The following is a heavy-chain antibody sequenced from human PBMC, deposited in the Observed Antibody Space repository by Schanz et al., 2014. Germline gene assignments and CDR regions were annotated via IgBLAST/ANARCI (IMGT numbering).Heavy chain of an antibody. V-gene: IGHV1-18*04. CDR2: ISGYNGHT. CDR3: ARDVGLASWMDV. D-gene: IGHD6-19*01. CDR1: GYTFRHYG. Sequence: QVQLVQSGGEVKKPGASVKVSCKASGYTFRHYGISWLRQAPGQGLEWMGYISGYNGHTNYAQKFQGRVTMTTDTSTSTAYMELRSLRSDDTAVYYCARDVGLASWMDVWGQGTTVTVSS. J-gene: IGHJ6*02.